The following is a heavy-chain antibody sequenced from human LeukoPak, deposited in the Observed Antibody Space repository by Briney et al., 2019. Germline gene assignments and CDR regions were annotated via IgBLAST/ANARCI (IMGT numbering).Heavy chain of an antibody. CDR2: IKQDGSEK. D-gene: IGHD4-17*01. J-gene: IGHJ6*03. V-gene: IGHV3-7*03. CDR1: GFTFNRFW. CDR3: AKGSDYGPPYYYYYMDV. Sequence: GGSLRLSCAASGFTFNRFWMSWVRQAPGKGLEWVARIKQDGSEKMYVDSVKGRFTISRDNAKNSLYLQMNSLRAEDTAVYYCAKGSDYGPPYYYYYMDVWGKGTTVTISS.